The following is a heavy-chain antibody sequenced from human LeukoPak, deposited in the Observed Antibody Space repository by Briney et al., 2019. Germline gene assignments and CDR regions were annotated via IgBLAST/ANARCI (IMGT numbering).Heavy chain of an antibody. CDR2: ISAYNGNT. CDR1: GYTFTSYG. CDR3: AGDGPYDYVWGSYCGSATFDY. V-gene: IGHV1-18*01. J-gene: IGHJ4*02. D-gene: IGHD3-16*01. Sequence: GASVKVSCKASGYTFTSYGISWVRQAPGQGLEWMGWISAYNGNTNYAQKLQGRVTMTTDTSTSTAYMELRSLRSDDTAVYYCAGDGPYDYVWGSYCGSATFDYWGQGTLVTVSS.